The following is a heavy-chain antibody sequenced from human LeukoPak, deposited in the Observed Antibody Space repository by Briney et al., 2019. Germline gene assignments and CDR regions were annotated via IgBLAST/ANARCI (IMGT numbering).Heavy chain of an antibody. CDR2: ISYDGSNK. D-gene: IGHD5-18*01. CDR1: GFTFSSYA. J-gene: IGHJ4*02. CDR3: ARERYYYFDY. Sequence: GGSLRLSCAASGFTFSSYAMHWVRQAPGKGLEWVAVISYDGSNKYYAGSVKGRFTISRDNSKNTLYLQMNSLRAEDTAVYYCARERYYYFDYWGQGTLVTVSS. V-gene: IGHV3-30*04.